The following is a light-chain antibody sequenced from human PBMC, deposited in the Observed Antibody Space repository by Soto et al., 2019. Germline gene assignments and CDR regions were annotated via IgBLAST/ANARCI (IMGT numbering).Light chain of an antibody. CDR3: QHYGSSPWT. V-gene: IGKV3-20*01. Sequence: EIVLTQSPGTLSVSPGERATLSCRASQSVSSNYFAWYQQPPGQAPRLLMYGVSSRTTVIPDWCSGSGSGTDFLLTISRLEPEDFAVYYCQHYGSSPWTFDQGTKVEIK. CDR2: GVS. J-gene: IGKJ1*01. CDR1: QSVSSNY.